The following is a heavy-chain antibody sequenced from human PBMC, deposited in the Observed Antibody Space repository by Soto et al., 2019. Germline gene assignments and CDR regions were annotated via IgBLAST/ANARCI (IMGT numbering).Heavy chain of an antibody. CDR3: AILYYYDSGDYYSNYQYYGMDV. J-gene: IGHJ6*02. CDR1: GSTFTSFY. V-gene: IGHV1-46*01. D-gene: IGHD3-22*01. CDR2: MHPYGGST. Sequence: GASVKVSCKASGSTFTSFYMHWVRQAPGQGPEWMGIMHPYGGSTGYAQKFQGRVTLTRDTSTRTDYMELRSLRSDDTAVYYCAILYYYDSGDYYSNYQYYGMDVWGQGTTVTVSS.